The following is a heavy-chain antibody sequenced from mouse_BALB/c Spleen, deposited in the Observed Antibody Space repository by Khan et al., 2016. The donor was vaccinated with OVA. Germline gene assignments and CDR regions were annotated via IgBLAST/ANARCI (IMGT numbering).Heavy chain of an antibody. D-gene: IGHD1-1*02. Sequence: QVQLQQSGPELVRPGASVKISCKGSGYTFADSGMHWVRQSHAKSLEWIGVISTYYGNIKYNKKFEGRVTMTVDKSSSTAYMELARMTSEDSAVYFCIRYGISEFAYWGQGTLVTVSA. J-gene: IGHJ3*01. CDR1: GYTFADSG. V-gene: IGHV1S137*01. CDR2: ISTYYGNI. CDR3: IRYGISEFAY.